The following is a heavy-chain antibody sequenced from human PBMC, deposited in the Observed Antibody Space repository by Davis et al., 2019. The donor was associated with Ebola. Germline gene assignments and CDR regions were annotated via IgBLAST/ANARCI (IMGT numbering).Heavy chain of an antibody. Sequence: MPGGSLRLSCTVSGGSIRSSSHYWGWIRQPPGKGLEWMGSIFRTGATSYNPSLKSRVTISLDTSKNQFSLKLSSVTAADTAVYYCARVPRHCSSTSCYWGWFDPWGQGTLVTVSS. V-gene: IGHV4-39*07. D-gene: IGHD2-2*01. CDR3: ARVPRHCSSTSCYWGWFDP. CDR1: GGSIRSSSHY. CDR2: IFRTGAT. J-gene: IGHJ5*02.